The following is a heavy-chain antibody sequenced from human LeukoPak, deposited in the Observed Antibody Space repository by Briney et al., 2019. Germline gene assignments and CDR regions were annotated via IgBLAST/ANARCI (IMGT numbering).Heavy chain of an antibody. D-gene: IGHD3-16*02. V-gene: IGHV3-23*01. J-gene: IGHJ4*02. Sequence: GGSLRLSCAASGFTFSSYAMSWVRQAPGKGLEWVSAISGSGVTTYYADSVKGRFTISRDNSKNTLYLQMNSLRAEDTAVYYCAIGDGLGELSSSFNYWGQGTLVTVSS. CDR3: AIGDGLGELSSSFNY. CDR1: GFTFSSYA. CDR2: ISGSGVTT.